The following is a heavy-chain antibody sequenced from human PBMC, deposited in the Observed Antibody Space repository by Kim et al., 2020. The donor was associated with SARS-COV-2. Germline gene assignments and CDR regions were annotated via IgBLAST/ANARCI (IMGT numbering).Heavy chain of an antibody. V-gene: IGHV3-7*01. CDR3: ARDAVLNLGFYYGMDV. CDR1: GFTFSSYW. J-gene: IGHJ6*02. Sequence: GGSLRLSCAASGFTFSSYWMSWVRQAPGKGLEWVANIKQDGSEKYYVDSVKGRFTISRDNAKNSLYLQMNSLRAEDTAVYYCARDAVLNLGFYYGMDVWGQGTTVTVSS. CDR2: IKQDGSEK. D-gene: IGHD3-16*01.